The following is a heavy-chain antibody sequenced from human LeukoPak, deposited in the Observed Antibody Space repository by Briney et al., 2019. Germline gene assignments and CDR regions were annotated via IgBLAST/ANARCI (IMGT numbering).Heavy chain of an antibody. D-gene: IGHD3-10*01. CDR3: AKYFASGSYYKLPH. Sequence: GGSLRLSCAASGFTFSSDAMSWGPHAPGEGLEWVSTISGSVAYTYYADSVKGGFTISRDNSKNTLYLQMNRLRAEETAVYYCAKYFASGSYYKLPHWGQGTMVTVSS. CDR2: ISGSVAYT. CDR1: GFTFSSDA. J-gene: IGHJ1*01. V-gene: IGHV3-23*01.